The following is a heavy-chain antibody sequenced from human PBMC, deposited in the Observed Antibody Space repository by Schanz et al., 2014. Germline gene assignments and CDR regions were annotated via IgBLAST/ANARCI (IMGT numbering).Heavy chain of an antibody. Sequence: VRTPGASVKVSSKASGYTLHNYYRPWLRKAPGQRPEWLGVIPPSTGRTTYAPKFQGRFTITRDTSMTTVYMELSSLRSDDTAIYYCAGAGSNYVLNWFQPWGQRSLVIVSS. CDR2: IPPSTGRT. J-gene: IGHJ5*01. D-gene: IGHD3-10*02. CDR3: AGAGSNYVLNWFQP. V-gene: IGHV1-46*02. CDR1: GYTLHNYY.